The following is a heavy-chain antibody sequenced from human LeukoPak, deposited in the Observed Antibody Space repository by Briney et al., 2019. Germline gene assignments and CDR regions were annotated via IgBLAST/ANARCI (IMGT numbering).Heavy chain of an antibody. D-gene: IGHD1-26*01. CDR3: ARGGSWSWDK. J-gene: IGHJ4*02. V-gene: IGHV3-20*04. Sequence: GGSLRLSCAASGFTFDDYGLHWVRQVPGKGLEWVSGINYQSARFDADSVKGRFTISRDNAKNSLYLQVSSLRVDDTAVYYCARGGSWSWDKWGQGTLVTVSS. CDR2: INYQSARF. CDR1: GFTFDDYG.